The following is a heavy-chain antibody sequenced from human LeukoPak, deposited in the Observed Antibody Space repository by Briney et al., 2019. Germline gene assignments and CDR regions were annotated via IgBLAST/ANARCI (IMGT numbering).Heavy chain of an antibody. Sequence: SETLSLTCTVSGGSISSHYWSWIRQPPGKGLEWIGYIYYSGSTNYNPSLKSRVTISVDTSKNQFSLKLSSVTAADTAVYYCARGYYDFWRTGRHYYYMDVWGNGTTVTVSS. CDR2: IYYSGST. D-gene: IGHD3-3*01. CDR3: ARGYYDFWRTGRHYYYMDV. CDR1: GGSISSHY. J-gene: IGHJ6*03. V-gene: IGHV4-59*11.